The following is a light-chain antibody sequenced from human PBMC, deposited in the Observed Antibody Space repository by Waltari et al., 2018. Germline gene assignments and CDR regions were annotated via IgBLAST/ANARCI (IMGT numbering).Light chain of an antibody. V-gene: IGLV2-23*02. CDR2: EVF. CDR1: TSDVGSYDL. Sequence: QSALTQPASVSGTPGQSITISCSGPTSDVGSYDLVSWYQQHPGEAPKPLICEVFKRPPDTSSRFSGAKSGSTASLTISGLQPEDEADYYCCSYAGRGTYVFGSGTKVTVL. J-gene: IGLJ1*01. CDR3: CSYAGRGTYV.